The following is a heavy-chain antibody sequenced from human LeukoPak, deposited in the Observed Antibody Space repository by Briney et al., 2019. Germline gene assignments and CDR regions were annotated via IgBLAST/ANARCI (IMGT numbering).Heavy chain of an antibody. CDR3: ARGIWSSHSVGYYFDF. D-gene: IGHD5/OR15-5a*01. V-gene: IGHV1-3*03. J-gene: IGHJ4*02. CDR1: GYTFTNYA. CDR2: INAGNGNT. Sequence: GASVKVSCKASGYTFTNYAVNWVRQAPGQRLEWMGWINAGNGNTKYSQEFQGRVTIIRDTSANTVYMELSSLRSEDMAVYYCARGIWSSHSVGYYFDFWGQGPLVTVSS.